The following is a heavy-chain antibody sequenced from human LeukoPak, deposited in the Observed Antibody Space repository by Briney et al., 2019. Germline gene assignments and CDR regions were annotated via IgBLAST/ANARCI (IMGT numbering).Heavy chain of an antibody. V-gene: IGHV3-15*01. CDR2: IKSKTDGGTT. CDR1: GFTFRNYG. J-gene: IGHJ4*02. D-gene: IGHD5-12*01. Sequence: NPGGSLRLSCAASGFTFRNYGMHWVRQAPGKGLEWVGRIKSKTDGGTTDYAAPVKGRFTISRDDSKNTLYLQMNSLKTEDTAVYYCTTTPRGYSGYDTTLTYFDYWGQGTLVTVSS. CDR3: TTTPRGYSGYDTTLTYFDY.